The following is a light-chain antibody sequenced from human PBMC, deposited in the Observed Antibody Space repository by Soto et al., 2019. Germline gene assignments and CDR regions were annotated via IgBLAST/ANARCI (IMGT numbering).Light chain of an antibody. CDR1: NLGSKR. V-gene: IGLV3-21*04. Sequence: SYELTQPPSVSVAPEKTARLTCRADNLGSKRVHWYRQKPGQAPVLVIYYDSDPPSGIPERFSGSNSGNTATLTINRVEAGDEADYYCHVWDITTDHYVFGTGTKLTVL. CDR3: HVWDITTDHYV. CDR2: YDS. J-gene: IGLJ1*01.